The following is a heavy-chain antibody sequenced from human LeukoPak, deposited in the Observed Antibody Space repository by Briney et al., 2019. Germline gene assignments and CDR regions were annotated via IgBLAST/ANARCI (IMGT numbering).Heavy chain of an antibody. Sequence: ASVKVSCKASGYTFTNSYIHWVRQAPGQVLEWMGLINPDGGNTNYAQSCEGGVTLTRDTSTSTVYMELSSLRSEDTAIYYCARIRDGYNDAYDIWGQGTVVTVPS. CDR3: ARIRDGYNDAYDI. CDR1: GYTFTNSY. D-gene: IGHD5-24*01. CDR2: INPDGGNT. J-gene: IGHJ3*02. V-gene: IGHV1-46*01.